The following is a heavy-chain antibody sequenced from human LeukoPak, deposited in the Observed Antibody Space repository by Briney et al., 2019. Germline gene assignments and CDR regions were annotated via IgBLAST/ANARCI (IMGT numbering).Heavy chain of an antibody. D-gene: IGHD3-10*02. J-gene: IGHJ6*04. Sequence: GGSLRLSCAASGFTFSTYVMHWVRQAPGKGLEWVSYISSSGSTIYYADSVKGRFTISRDNAKNSLYLQMNSLRAEDTAVYYCAELGITMIGGVWGKGTTVTISS. CDR3: AELGITMIGGV. CDR2: ISSSGSTI. CDR1: GFTFSTYV. V-gene: IGHV3-48*03.